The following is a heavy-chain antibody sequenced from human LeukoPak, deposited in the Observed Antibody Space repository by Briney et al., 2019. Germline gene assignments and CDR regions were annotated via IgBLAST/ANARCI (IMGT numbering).Heavy chain of an antibody. V-gene: IGHV4-34*01. D-gene: IGHD3-10*01. CDR3: VMVRGVGCYYMDV. J-gene: IGHJ6*03. Sequence: SETLSLTCAVYGGSFSGYYWSWIRQPPGKGLEWIGEINHSGSTNYNPSLKSRVTISVDTSKNQFSLKLSSVTAADTAVYYCVMVRGVGCYYMDVWGKGTTVTVSS. CDR2: INHSGST. CDR1: GGSFSGYY.